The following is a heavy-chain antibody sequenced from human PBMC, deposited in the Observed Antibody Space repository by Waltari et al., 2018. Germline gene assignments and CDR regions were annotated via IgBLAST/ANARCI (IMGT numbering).Heavy chain of an antibody. Sequence: EVQLVESGGGLVQPGGSLRLSCAASGFTFSSSWMSWVRQAPGKGLEWVANIKEEGSEKHYVDSVKGRFTISRDNAKNSLYVQMNSLRAEDTAVYYCARYDYLAFGLDIWGQGTMVTVSS. CDR3: ARYDYLAFGLDI. D-gene: IGHD3-16*01. CDR2: IKEEGSEK. J-gene: IGHJ3*02. CDR1: GFTFSSSW. V-gene: IGHV3-7*01.